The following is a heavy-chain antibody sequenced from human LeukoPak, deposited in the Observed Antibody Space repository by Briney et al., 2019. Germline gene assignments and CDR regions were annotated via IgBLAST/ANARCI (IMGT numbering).Heavy chain of an antibody. CDR3: AREFITGTTLRVELPDAFDI. Sequence: GASVKVSCKASGYTFTGYYMHWVRQAPGQGLEWMGWINTNTGNPTYAQGFTGRFVFSLDTSVSTTYLQISSLKAEDTAVYYCAREFITGTTLRVELPDAFDIWGQGTMVTVSS. CDR1: GYTFTGYY. CDR2: INTNTGNP. V-gene: IGHV7-4-1*02. D-gene: IGHD1-7*01. J-gene: IGHJ3*02.